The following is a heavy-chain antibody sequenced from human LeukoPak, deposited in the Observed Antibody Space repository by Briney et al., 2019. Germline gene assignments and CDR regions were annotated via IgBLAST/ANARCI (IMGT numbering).Heavy chain of an antibody. J-gene: IGHJ4*02. CDR1: GGSISSYY. CDR2: IYYSGST. V-gene: IGHV4-59*08. CDR3: ARGPGPFDY. Sequence: SETLSLTCTVSGGSISSYYWSWIRQPPGKGLEWIGYIYYSGSTNYNPSLKSRVTISVDTSKNQFSLKLSSVTAADTAVYYCARGPGPFDYWGRGTLVTVSS.